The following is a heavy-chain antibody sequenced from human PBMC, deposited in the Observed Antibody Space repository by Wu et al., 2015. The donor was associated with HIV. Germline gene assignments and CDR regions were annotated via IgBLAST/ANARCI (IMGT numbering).Heavy chain of an antibody. CDR3: AREKAMGAPHYMFDY. Sequence: QVQLVQSGAEVKKPGASVKVSCKASGYTFTGYYMHWVRQAPGQGLEWMGWINPNSGGTNYAQKFQGRVTMTRDTSISTAYMELSRLRSDDTAVYYCAREKAMGAPHYMFDYWGQGTLVTVSS. D-gene: IGHD1-26*01. CDR2: INPNSGGT. V-gene: IGHV1-2*02. J-gene: IGHJ4*02. CDR1: GYTFTGYY.